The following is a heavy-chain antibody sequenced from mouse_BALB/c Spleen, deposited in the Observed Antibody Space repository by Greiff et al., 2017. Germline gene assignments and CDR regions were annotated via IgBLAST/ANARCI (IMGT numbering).Heavy chain of an antibody. J-gene: IGHJ4*01. CDR1: GFTFNTYA. CDR2: IRSKSNNYAT. V-gene: IGHV10-1*02. CDR3: VRRDAMDY. Sequence: DVKLVESGGGLVQPKGSLKLSCAASGFTFNTYAMNWVRQAPGKGLEWVARIRSKSNNYATYYADSVKDRFTISRDDSQSMLYLQMNNLKTEDTAMYYCVRRDAMDYWGQGTSVTVSS.